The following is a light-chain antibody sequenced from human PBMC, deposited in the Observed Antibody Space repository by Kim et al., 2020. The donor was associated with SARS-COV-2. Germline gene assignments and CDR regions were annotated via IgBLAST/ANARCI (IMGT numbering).Light chain of an antibody. V-gene: IGKV1-NL1*01. CDR3: QQSYSIPWT. J-gene: IGKJ1*01. Sequence: ASVGDTVTITCRASQGISTALAWYRQRPGIAPKLLLYGTSRLQSGVPSRFSGGGFGTDYTLTISSLQPEDVGTYYCQQSYSIPWTFGQGTKVDIK. CDR2: GTS. CDR1: QGISTA.